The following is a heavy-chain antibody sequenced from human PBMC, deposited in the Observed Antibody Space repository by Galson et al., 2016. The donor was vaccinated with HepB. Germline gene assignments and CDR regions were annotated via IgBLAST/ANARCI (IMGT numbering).Heavy chain of an antibody. CDR1: GFPVSEYY. J-gene: IGHJ6*02. D-gene: IGHD3/OR15-3a*01. CDR2: ISPTDGTI. Sequence: SLRLSCAASGFPVSEYYMSWVRQAPGKGLEWISYISPTDGTISYADSVKGRFTISRDNDKCSLFLPMNSLRADDTAMYYCARRDWRSVPFFGLDYYYYAIDVWCQGATVTVSS. V-gene: IGHV3-11*01. CDR3: ARRDWRSVPFFGLDYYYYAIDV.